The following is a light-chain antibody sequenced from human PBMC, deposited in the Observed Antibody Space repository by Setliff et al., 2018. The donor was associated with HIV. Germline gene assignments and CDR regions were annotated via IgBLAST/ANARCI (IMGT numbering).Light chain of an antibody. Sequence: HSALTQPASVSGSPGQSITISCTGTSSDIGAYNYVSWYQQLPGKAPKLMIYDVSSRPSGVSNRFSGSKSGNTASLTISGLRAEDEADYYCSSYTSSGTLVFGTGTKVTVL. CDR2: DVS. CDR1: SSDIGAYNY. J-gene: IGLJ1*01. V-gene: IGLV2-14*01. CDR3: SSYTSSGTLV.